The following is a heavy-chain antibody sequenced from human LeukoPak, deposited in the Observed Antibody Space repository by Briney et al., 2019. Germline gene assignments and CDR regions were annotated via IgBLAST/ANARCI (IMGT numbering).Heavy chain of an antibody. CDR3: ARQGRWNDENWFDH. Sequence: KPSETLSLTCTVSGGSISSYYWSWIRQPAGKGLEWIGRIYTSGGTNYNPSLKSRVTMSVDTSKNQFSLKLSSVTAADTAVYYCARQGRWNDENWFDHWGQGTLVTVSS. CDR1: GGSISSYY. J-gene: IGHJ5*02. CDR2: IYTSGGT. V-gene: IGHV4-4*07. D-gene: IGHD1-1*01.